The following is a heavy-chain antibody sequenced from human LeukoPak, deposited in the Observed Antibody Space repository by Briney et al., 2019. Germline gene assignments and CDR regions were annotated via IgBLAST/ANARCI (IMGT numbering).Heavy chain of an antibody. CDR2: IYSGGST. CDR3: AKRPLVFLEWLSFDY. D-gene: IGHD3-3*01. Sequence: PGGSLRLSCAASGFTVSSNYMSWVRQAPGKGLEWVSVIYSGGSTYYADSVKGRFTISRDNSKNTLYLQMNSLRAEDTAVYYCAKRPLVFLEWLSFDYWGQGTLVTVSS. J-gene: IGHJ4*02. CDR1: GFTVSSNY. V-gene: IGHV3-53*01.